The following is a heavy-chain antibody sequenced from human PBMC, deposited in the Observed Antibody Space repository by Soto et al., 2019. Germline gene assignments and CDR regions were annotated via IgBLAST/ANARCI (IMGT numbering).Heavy chain of an antibody. V-gene: IGHV3-7*01. J-gene: IGHJ4*02. CDR2: INQDGSEK. D-gene: IGHD1-1*01. CDR3: ARGYWSGVY. Sequence: GGSLRLSCAASGFTFSTYWMTWVRQAPGKGLEWVANINQDGSEKYFVDSVRGRFTISRDNAKNSLYLQMSSLRAEDTAIYFCARGYWSGVYWGQGTRVTVSS. CDR1: GFTFSTYW.